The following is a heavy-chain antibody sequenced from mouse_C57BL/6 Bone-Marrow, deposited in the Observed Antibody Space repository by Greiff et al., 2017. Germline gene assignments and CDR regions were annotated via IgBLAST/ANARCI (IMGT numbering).Heavy chain of an antibody. D-gene: IGHD1-1*01. V-gene: IGHV1-42*01. CDR1: GYSFTGYY. J-gene: IGHJ2*01. Sequence: VQLQQSGPELVKPGASVKISCKASGYSFTGYYMNWVKQSPEKSLEWIGEINPSTGGTTYNQKFKAKATLTVDKSSSTAYMQLKSLTSEDSAVYYCASPDYYGSSLDDWGQGTTLTVSS. CDR2: INPSTGGT. CDR3: ASPDYYGSSLDD.